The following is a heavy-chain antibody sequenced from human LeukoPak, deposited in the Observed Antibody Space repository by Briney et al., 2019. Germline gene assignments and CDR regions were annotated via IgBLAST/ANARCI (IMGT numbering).Heavy chain of an antibody. J-gene: IGHJ2*01. V-gene: IGHV1-46*01. CDR1: GYTFTSYG. D-gene: IGHD3-22*01. CDR2: INPSGGST. CDR3: ARSLTNYYDSSGYPKDWYFDL. Sequence: GASVKVSCKASGYTFTSYGISWVRQAPGQGLEWMGIINPSGGSTSYAQKFQGRVTMTRDMSTSTVYMELSSLRSEQTAVYYCARSLTNYYDSSGYPKDWYFDLWGRGPLVTVSS.